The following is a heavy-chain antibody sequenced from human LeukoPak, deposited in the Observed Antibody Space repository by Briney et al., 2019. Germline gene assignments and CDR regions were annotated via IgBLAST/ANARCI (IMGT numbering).Heavy chain of an antibody. J-gene: IGHJ4*02. CDR1: GGSISTYY. CDR3: AKFGGSFVFLAY. CDR2: IHYSGST. V-gene: IGHV4-59*01. D-gene: IGHD1-26*01. Sequence: PSETLSLTCTVSGGSISTYYWSWVRQPPGKGLERIAYIHYSGSTNYNPSLNSPLTISVTPSKKHLSLKLTSVTAADTAVYYCAKFGGSFVFLAYWGQGTLVTVSS.